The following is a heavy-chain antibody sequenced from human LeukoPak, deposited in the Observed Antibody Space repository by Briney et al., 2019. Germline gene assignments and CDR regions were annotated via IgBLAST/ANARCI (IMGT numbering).Heavy chain of an antibody. CDR2: IKQDGSDK. V-gene: IGHV3-7*01. CDR3: ARGRNIDY. J-gene: IGHJ4*02. Sequence: PGGSLRLSCAVSGFTISSNYMSWVRQAPGKGLEWVANIKQDGSDKYYVDSVKGRFTISRDNAKNAVYLQMNSLRAEDTAVYYCARGRNIDYWGQGTLVTVSS. CDR1: GFTISSNY.